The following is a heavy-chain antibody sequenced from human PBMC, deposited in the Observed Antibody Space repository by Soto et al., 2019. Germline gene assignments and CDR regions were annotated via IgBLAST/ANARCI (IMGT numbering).Heavy chain of an antibody. CDR1: GGSISSYY. Sequence: PSETLSLTCTVSGGSISSYYWSWIRQPPGKGLEWIGYIYYSGSTNYNPSLKSRVTISVDTSKNQFSLKLSSVTAADTAVYYCARVYDFWSGYSFSPWGQRTLDTVSS. CDR3: ARVYDFWSGYSFSP. V-gene: IGHV4-59*01. D-gene: IGHD3-3*01. J-gene: IGHJ5*02. CDR2: IYYSGST.